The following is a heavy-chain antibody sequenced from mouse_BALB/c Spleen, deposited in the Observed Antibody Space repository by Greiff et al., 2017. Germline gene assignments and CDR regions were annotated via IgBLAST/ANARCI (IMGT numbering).Heavy chain of an antibody. CDR3: AKCDGGYFDV. Sequence: VQLKQSGPELVKPGASVKIPCKASGYTFTDYNMDWVKQSHGKSLEWIGDINPNNGGTIYNQKFKGKATLTVDKSSSTAYMELRSLTSEDTAVYYCAKCDGGYFDVWGAGTTVTVSS. V-gene: IGHV1-18*01. CDR2: INPNNGGT. J-gene: IGHJ1*01. CDR1: GYTFTDYN.